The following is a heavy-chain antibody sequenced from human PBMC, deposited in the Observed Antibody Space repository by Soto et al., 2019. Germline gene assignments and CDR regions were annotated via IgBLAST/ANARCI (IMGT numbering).Heavy chain of an antibody. V-gene: IGHV3-30*18. CDR1: GFTFSDYA. CDR3: AKGGRQWLVTSDFNY. D-gene: IGHD6-19*01. Sequence: VQLVESGGGVVQPGRSLRLSCAASGFTFSDYAMHWVRQAPGKGLEWVAVVSHDGRNTHYADFVKGRFAMSRDSSKNTVSLEMTSLRAEETAVYYCAKGGRQWLVTSDFNYWGQGALVTVSS. CDR2: VSHDGRNT. J-gene: IGHJ4*02.